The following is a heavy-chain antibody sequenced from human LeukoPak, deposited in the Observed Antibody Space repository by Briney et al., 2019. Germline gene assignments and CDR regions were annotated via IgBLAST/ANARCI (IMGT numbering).Heavy chain of an antibody. CDR2: ISGRGGGS. J-gene: IGHJ6*03. CDR1: GFTFSDSC. Sequence: GGTLRLSCAASGFTFSDSCMSWVRRAPGKGREWVSTISGRGGGSFFADSVKGRFTISRDNSKNTLYLQTNSLRAEDTAVYYCAKQGRDWLRDYYYYMDVWGKGTTVTISS. CDR3: AKQGRDWLRDYYYYMDV. V-gene: IGHV3-23*01. D-gene: IGHD3-9*01.